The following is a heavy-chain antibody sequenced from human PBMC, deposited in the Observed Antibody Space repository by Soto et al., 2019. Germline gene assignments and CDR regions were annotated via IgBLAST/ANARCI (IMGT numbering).Heavy chain of an antibody. V-gene: IGHV1-2*04. CDR2: INPNSGGT. CDR3: ARGLKTPGGYSRGPAPPGLTLGY. J-gene: IGHJ4*02. CDR1: GYTFTGYY. Sequence: ASVKVSCKASGYTFTGYYMHWVRQAPGQGLEWMGWINPNSGGTNYAQKFQGWVTMTRDTSISTAYMELSRLRSDDTAVYYCARGLKTPGGYSRGPAPPGLTLGYWGQGTLVTVSS. D-gene: IGHD5-12*01.